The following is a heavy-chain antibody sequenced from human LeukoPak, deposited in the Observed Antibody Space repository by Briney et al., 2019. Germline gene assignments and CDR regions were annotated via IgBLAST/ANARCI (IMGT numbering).Heavy chain of an antibody. V-gene: IGHV3-74*01. Sequence: GGSLRLSCAASGFAFSSYWMLWVRQAPGKGLVWVSRISGDGTTTTYADSVKGRFTISRDNAKNIQYLQMNSLRAEDTAIYYCARSQFDYWGQGILVTVSS. CDR3: ARSQFDY. CDR1: GFAFSSYW. J-gene: IGHJ4*02. CDR2: ISGDGTTT.